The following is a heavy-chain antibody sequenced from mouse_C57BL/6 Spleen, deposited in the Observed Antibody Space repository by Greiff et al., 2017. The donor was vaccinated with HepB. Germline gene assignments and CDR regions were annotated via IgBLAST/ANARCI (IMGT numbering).Heavy chain of an antibody. J-gene: IGHJ4*01. Sequence: VQLQQSGAELVKPGASVKLSCKASGYTFTSYWMHWVKQRPGQGLEWIGMINPNSGSTNYNEKFKSKATLTVDKSSSTAYMQLSSLTAEDSAVDYCARDDYYAMDYWGQGTSVTVSS. V-gene: IGHV1-64*01. CDR3: ARDDYYAMDY. CDR2: INPNSGST. CDR1: GYTFTSYW.